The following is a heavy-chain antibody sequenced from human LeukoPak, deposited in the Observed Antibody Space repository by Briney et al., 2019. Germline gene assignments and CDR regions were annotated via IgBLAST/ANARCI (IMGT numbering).Heavy chain of an antibody. CDR2: IIPIFGTA. V-gene: IGHV1-69*06. D-gene: IGHD5-24*01. J-gene: IGHJ5*02. Sequence: SVKVSCKASGGTFSNYAISWVRQAPGQGLEWMGGIIPIFGTANYAQKFQGRVTIIADKSTSTAYMELSSLRSEDTAVYYCARSLRDAYNFDPWGQGTLVTVSS. CDR3: ARSLRDAYNFDP. CDR1: GGTFSNYA.